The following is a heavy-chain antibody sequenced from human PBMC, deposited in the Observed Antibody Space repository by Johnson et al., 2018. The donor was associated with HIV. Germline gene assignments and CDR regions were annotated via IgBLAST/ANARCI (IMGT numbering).Heavy chain of an antibody. V-gene: IGHV3-30-3*01. CDR1: GFTFDDYD. J-gene: IGHJ3*02. CDR3: ASQVRGLRLGVDAFDI. CDR2: ISYDGSNK. D-gene: IGHD3-16*01. Sequence: QVQLVESGGGVVRPGGSLRLSCAASGFTFDDYDMSWVRQAPGKGLEWVAVISYDGSNKYYADSVKGRFTISRDNSKNTLYLQMNKLRAEDTAVYFCASQVRGLRLGVDAFDIWGQGTMVTVSS.